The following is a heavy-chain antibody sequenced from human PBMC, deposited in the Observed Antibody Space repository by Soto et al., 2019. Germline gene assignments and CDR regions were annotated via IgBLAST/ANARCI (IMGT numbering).Heavy chain of an antibody. CDR3: ARQGSYIWGSDSYYYYMDV. Sequence: QLQLQESGPGLVKPSETLSLTCTVSGGSISSSSYYWGWIRQPPGKGLEWIGSIYYSGSTYYNPSLKTRVTISVDTSKNQFSLKLSSVTAADTAVYYCARQGSYIWGSDSYYYYMDVWGKGTTVTVSS. D-gene: IGHD3-16*01. CDR1: GGSISSSSYY. J-gene: IGHJ6*03. V-gene: IGHV4-39*01. CDR2: IYYSGST.